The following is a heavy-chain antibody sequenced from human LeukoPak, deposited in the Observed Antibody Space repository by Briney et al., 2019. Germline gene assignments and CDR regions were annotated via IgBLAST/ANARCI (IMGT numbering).Heavy chain of an antibody. CDR1: GFTFGEYA. D-gene: IGHD5-24*01. Sequence: GRSLRLSCTASGFTFGEYAMSWVRQAPGRWLEWVGFIRSKAFGRTAEYAASVKGRFAISRDDSKGIAYLQMNSLKTEDTAMYYCTRSQVEMARIAYYFDYWGQGTLVAVSS. J-gene: IGHJ4*02. CDR2: IRSKAFGRTA. CDR3: TRSQVEMARIAYYFDY. V-gene: IGHV3-49*04.